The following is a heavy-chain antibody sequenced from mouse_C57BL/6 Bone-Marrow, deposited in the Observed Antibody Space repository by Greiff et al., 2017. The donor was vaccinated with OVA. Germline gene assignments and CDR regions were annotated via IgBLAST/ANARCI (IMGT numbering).Heavy chain of an antibody. CDR1: GYTFTSYW. J-gene: IGHJ2*01. V-gene: IGHV1-72*01. Sequence: QVQLKQPGAELVKPGASVKLSCKASGYTFTSYWMHWVKQRPGRGLEWIGRIDPNSGGTKYNEKFKSKATLTVDKPSSTAYMQLSSLTSEDSAVYYCARSRVYYYGSSHPLDYWGQGTTLTVSS. CDR2: IDPNSGGT. CDR3: ARSRVYYYGSSHPLDY. D-gene: IGHD1-1*01.